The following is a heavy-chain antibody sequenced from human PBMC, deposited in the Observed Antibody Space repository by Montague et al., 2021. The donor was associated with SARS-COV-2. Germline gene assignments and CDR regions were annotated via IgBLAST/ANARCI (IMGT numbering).Heavy chain of an antibody. V-gene: IGHV4-61*02. CDR2: ISISGST. D-gene: IGHD6-19*01. CDR3: ARDIAVAGLFDY. CDR1: GGSISSGSYY. Sequence: TLSLTCTVSGGSISSGSYYWSWIRQPAGKGLEWIGRISISGSTNYXXXLKSRVTISVDTSKNQLSLKLSSVTAADTAGYYCARDIAVAGLFDYWGQGTLVTVSS. J-gene: IGHJ4*02.